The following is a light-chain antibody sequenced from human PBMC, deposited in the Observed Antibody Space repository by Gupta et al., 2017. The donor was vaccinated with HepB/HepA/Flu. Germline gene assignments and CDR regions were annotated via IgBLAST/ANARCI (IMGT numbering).Light chain of an antibody. J-gene: IGKJ2*01. V-gene: IGKV2D-30*01. CDR3: MLHAGLH. Sequence: DVVMPPSPLSLSVTLGQPASISCRYTQSLVYSDGNTYWNWFQQRPGQSPMRLMYKVSNCDSGVPYRFSGSGSGTEFKLNISRVEAEGVCLYYCMLHAGLHFGQGTKLEIK. CDR2: KVS. CDR1: QSLVYSDGNTY.